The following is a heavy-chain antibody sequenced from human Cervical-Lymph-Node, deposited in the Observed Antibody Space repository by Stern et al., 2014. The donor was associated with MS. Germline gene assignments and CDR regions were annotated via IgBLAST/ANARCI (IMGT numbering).Heavy chain of an antibody. CDR3: ARFTYYYDSSGYPYGMDV. V-gene: IGHV1-18*01. Sequence: VHLXXXGAEVKKPGASVKVSCKASGYTFTSYGISWVRQAPGQGLEWMGWIRAYNGNTNYAQKLQGRVTMTTDTSTSTAYMELRSLRSDDTAVYYCARFTYYYDSSGYPYGMDVWGQGTTVTVSS. CDR2: IRAYNGNT. D-gene: IGHD3-22*01. CDR1: GYTFTSYG. J-gene: IGHJ6*02.